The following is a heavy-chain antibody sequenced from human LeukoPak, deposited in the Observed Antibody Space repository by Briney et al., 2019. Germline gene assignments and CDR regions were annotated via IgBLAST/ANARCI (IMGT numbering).Heavy chain of an antibody. CDR3: ANSRENYFDY. CDR1: GFTFSDYY. V-gene: IGHV3-23*01. J-gene: IGHJ4*02. CDR2: ISGSGGST. Sequence: GGSLRLSCAASGFTFSDYYMTWIRQAPGKGLEWVSAISGSGGSTYYADSVKGRFTISRDNSKNTLYLQMNSLGAEDTAVYYCANSRENYFDYWGQGTLVTVSS. D-gene: IGHD5-24*01.